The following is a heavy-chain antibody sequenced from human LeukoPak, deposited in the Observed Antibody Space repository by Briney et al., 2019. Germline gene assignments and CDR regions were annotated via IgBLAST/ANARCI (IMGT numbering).Heavy chain of an antibody. V-gene: IGHV1-8*01. Sequence: ASVKVSCKASGYTFTSYDINWVRQATGQGLEWMGWMNPNSGNTGYAQKFQGRVTMTRNTSISTAYMELSSLRSDDTAVHYCARDSAPGDTYGLLGIDSWGQGTLVTVSS. D-gene: IGHD5-18*01. CDR3: ARDSAPGDTYGLLGIDS. CDR1: GYTFTSYD. CDR2: MNPNSGNT. J-gene: IGHJ4*02.